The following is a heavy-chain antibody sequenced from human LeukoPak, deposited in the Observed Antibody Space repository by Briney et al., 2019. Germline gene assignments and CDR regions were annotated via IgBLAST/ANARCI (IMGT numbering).Heavy chain of an antibody. V-gene: IGHV4-34*01. CDR2: INHSGST. D-gene: IGHD3-10*01. J-gene: IGHJ6*03. CDR1: GGSFSGYY. CDR3: ARHPFITMVRGVIYYYYYMDV. Sequence: PSETLSLTCSVYGGSFSGYYWSWIPQPPGKGLEWIGEINHSGSTNYNPSLKSRVTISVDTSKNQFSLKLSSVTAADTAVYYCARHPFITMVRGVIYYYYYMDVWGKGTTVTISS.